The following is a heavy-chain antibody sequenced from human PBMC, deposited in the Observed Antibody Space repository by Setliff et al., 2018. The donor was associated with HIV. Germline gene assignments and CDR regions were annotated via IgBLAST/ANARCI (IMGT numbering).Heavy chain of an antibody. CDR2: IYWSGLT. D-gene: IGHD5-12*01. V-gene: IGHV4-39*01. CDR3: ASDISPEYGYKRLHYFDY. J-gene: IGHJ4*02. CDR1: SGSVSRSDYY. Sequence: SETLSLTCTVSSGSVSRSDYYWGWIRQTPGKGLEWIGSIYWSGLTFYNPSLKSRVTISVDTSKNQFSLRLNSVTAADTAVYYCASDISPEYGYKRLHYFDYWGQGTLVTVSS.